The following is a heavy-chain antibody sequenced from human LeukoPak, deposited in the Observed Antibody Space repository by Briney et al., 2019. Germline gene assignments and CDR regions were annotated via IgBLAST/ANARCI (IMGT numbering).Heavy chain of an antibody. CDR2: VIPIFSTA. Sequence: SVKVSCKASGGTFSNYAIGWVRQAPGQGLEWMGGVIPIFSTANYAQKFQGRVTITADKSTSTAYMELSSLRSEDTAVYYCASGGGCSSTSCYVYYYYYYMDVWGKGTTVTVSS. D-gene: IGHD2-2*01. CDR3: ASGGGCSSTSCYVYYYYYYMDV. CDR1: GGTFSNYA. J-gene: IGHJ6*03. V-gene: IGHV1-69*06.